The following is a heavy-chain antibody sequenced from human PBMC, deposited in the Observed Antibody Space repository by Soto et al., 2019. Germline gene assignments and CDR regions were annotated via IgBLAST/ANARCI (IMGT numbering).Heavy chain of an antibody. CDR1: GFTSSSYA. D-gene: IGHD2-2*01. CDR2: ISSNGCST. J-gene: IGHJ3*02. CDR3: VKEGGGYCSSTSCPSDAFDI. Sequence: GGSLRLSCSASGFTSSSYAMHWVRQAPGQGLEYVSAISSNGCSTYYADSVKGRFTISRDNSKNTPYLQMSSRRAEDTAVYYCVKEGGGYCSSTSCPSDAFDIWGQGTMVTVSS. V-gene: IGHV3-64D*06.